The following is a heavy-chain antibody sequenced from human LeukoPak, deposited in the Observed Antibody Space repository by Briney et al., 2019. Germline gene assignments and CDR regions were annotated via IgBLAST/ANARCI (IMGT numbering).Heavy chain of an antibody. Sequence: PGGSLRLSCAASGFTFSSYSMNWVRQAPGKGLEWVSSISSSSSYIYYADSVKGGFTISRDNAKNSLYLQMNSLRAEDTAVYYCARAYSSSWYDRGPGDAFDIWGQGTMVTVSS. D-gene: IGHD6-13*01. V-gene: IGHV3-21*04. CDR2: ISSSSSYI. J-gene: IGHJ3*02. CDR1: GFTFSSYS. CDR3: ARAYSSSWYDRGPGDAFDI.